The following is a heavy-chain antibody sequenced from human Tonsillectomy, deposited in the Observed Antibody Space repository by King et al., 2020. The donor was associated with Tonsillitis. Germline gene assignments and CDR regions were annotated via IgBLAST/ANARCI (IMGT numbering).Heavy chain of an antibody. CDR3: ARDNSRGTEFGGNTVFDY. V-gene: IGHV3-33*05. CDR2: ISYDGSNK. D-gene: IGHD4-23*01. CDR1: GFTFSSYG. J-gene: IGHJ4*02. Sequence: QVQLVESGGAVVQPGRSLRLSCAASGFTFSSYGMHWVRQAPGKGLEWVAVISYDGSNKYYADSVKGRFTISRDNSKNTLYLQMNSLRAEDTAVYYCARDNSRGTEFGGNTVFDYWGQGTLVTVSS.